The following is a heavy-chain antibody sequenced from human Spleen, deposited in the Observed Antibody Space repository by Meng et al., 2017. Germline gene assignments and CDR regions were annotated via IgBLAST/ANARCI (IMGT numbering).Heavy chain of an antibody. V-gene: IGHV1-2*06. CDR2: INPKSGGT. D-gene: IGHD1-26*01. CDR3: ATDRWDLAWFYFDY. J-gene: IGHJ4*02. Sequence: ASVKVSCKPSGYNFPDYYIHWVRRAPGQGLEWMGRINPKSGGTNYAQKFQGRVTVTWDTSVSTAYMELRRLISGDTAIYYRATDRWDLAWFYFDYWGQGTLVTVSS. CDR1: GYNFPDYY.